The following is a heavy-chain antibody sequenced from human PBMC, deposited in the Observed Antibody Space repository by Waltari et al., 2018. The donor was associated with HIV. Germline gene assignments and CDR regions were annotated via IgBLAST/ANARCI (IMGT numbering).Heavy chain of an antibody. CDR2: LYSGGTT. CDR3: ARGFFSFDY. V-gene: IGHV3-53*02. CDR1: GLTGRSNY. Sequence: EVQLVETGGGLIQPGGSLRLSCAASGLTGRSNYMSWVRQAPGKGLEWVSVLYSGGTTNYADSVKGRFTISRDNSKNTLYLQMNNLRAEDTAVYYCARGFFSFDYWGQGTLVTVSS. D-gene: IGHD3-10*01. J-gene: IGHJ4*02.